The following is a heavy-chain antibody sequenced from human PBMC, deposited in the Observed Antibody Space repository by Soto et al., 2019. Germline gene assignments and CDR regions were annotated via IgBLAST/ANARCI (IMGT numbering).Heavy chain of an antibody. CDR2: IYYSGST. D-gene: IGHD3-22*01. J-gene: IGHJ4*02. CDR3: ARERRGYYYAAGVGDFDY. CDR1: GGSISSYY. Sequence: QVQLQESGPGLVKPSETLSLTCTVSGGSISSYYWSWIRQPPGKGLEWIGYIYYSGSTNYNPSLKSRVTISVDTSKNQFSLKLSSVTAADTAVYYCARERRGYYYAAGVGDFDYWGQGTLVTVSS. V-gene: IGHV4-59*01.